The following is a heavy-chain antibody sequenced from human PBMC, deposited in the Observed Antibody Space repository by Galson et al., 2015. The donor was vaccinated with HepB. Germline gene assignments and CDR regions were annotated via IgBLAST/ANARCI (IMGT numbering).Heavy chain of an antibody. CDR2: TYYRSKWYT. D-gene: IGHD2/OR15-2a*01. CDR1: GDSVSSNSAA. CDR3: AGGLNTYFDY. V-gene: IGHV6-1*01. Sequence: CAISGDSVSSNSAAWNWIRQSPSRGLEWLGRTYYRSKWYTDYAISVKGRITINADTSKNQFSLQLKSVTPEDTAVYFCAGGLNTYFDYWGQGILVTVAP. J-gene: IGHJ4*02.